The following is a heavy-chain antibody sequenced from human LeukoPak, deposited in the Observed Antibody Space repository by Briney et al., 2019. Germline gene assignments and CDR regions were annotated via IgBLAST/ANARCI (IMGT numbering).Heavy chain of an antibody. V-gene: IGHV4-4*02. CDR1: GGSISSSNW. J-gene: IGHJ4*02. D-gene: IGHD3-10*01. CDR2: IYHSGST. Sequence: TSETLSLTCAVSGGSISSSNWWSWVRQPPGKGLEWIGEIYHSGSTNYNPSLKSRVTISVDKSKNQFSLKLSSVTAADTAVYYCARETSWFGELFVDYWGQGTLVTVSS. CDR3: ARETSWFGELFVDY.